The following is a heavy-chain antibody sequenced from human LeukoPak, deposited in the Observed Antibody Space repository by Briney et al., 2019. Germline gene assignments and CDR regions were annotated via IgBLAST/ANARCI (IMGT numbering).Heavy chain of an antibody. D-gene: IGHD1-7*01. V-gene: IGHV4-34*01. CDR2: INHSGST. J-gene: IGHJ4*02. Sequence: SETLSLTCAVYGGSFNDYFWSWTRQPPGKGLEWIGEINHSGSTKYTASLKSRVAISVDTSKNQFSLKLNSVTAADTAVYFCARGHPRTGTREFDYWGQGTLVTASS. CDR3: ARGHPRTGTREFDY. CDR1: GGSFNDYF.